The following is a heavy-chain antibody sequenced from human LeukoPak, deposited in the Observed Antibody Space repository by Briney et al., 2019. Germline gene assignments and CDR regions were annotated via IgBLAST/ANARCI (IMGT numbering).Heavy chain of an antibody. CDR3: ARSQMATAYFDY. J-gene: IGHJ4*02. CDR2: IIPILGIA. Sequence: ASVKVSCKAPGGTFSSYAISWVRQAPGQGLEWMGRIIPILGIANYAQKFQGRVTITADKSTSTAYMELSSLRSEDTAVYYCARSQMATAYFDYWGQGTLVTVSS. V-gene: IGHV1-69*04. D-gene: IGHD5-24*01. CDR1: GGTFSSYA.